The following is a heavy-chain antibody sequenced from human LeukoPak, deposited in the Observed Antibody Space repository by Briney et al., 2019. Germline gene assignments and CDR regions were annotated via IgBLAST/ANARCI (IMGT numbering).Heavy chain of an antibody. Sequence: PGGSLRLSCAASGFTFSSYAMSWVRQAPGKGLEWVSAISGSGGSTYYADSVKGRFTISRDNSKNTLYLQMNSLRAEDTAVYYCAKDTTWGSGWYEARGSAFDIWGQGTMVTVSS. CDR1: GFTFSSYA. CDR2: ISGSGGST. V-gene: IGHV3-23*01. J-gene: IGHJ3*02. D-gene: IGHD6-19*01. CDR3: AKDTTWGSGWYEARGSAFDI.